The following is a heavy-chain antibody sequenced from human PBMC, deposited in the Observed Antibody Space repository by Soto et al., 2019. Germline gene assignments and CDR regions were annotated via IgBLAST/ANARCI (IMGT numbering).Heavy chain of an antibody. CDR1: VGSISSSRYY. J-gene: IGHJ6*02. CDR3: ARLARDIVVVPAAIQPYYYYGMDV. Sequence: SEPLSRPCTVSVGSISSSRYYWCWILQPPVKGLDLLGSIYYSGSTYYNPSLKSRVTISVDTSKNQFSLKLSSVTAADTAVYYCARLARDIVVVPAAIQPYYYYGMDVWGQGTTVTAP. V-gene: IGHV4-39*01. D-gene: IGHD2-2*01. CDR2: IYYSGST.